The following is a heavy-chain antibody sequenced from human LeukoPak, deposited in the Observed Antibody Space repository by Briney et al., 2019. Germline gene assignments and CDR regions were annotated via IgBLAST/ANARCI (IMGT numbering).Heavy chain of an antibody. V-gene: IGHV3-30-3*01. CDR3: ARDRIAVAGLPPNFDY. Sequence: GGSLRLSCAASGFTFSSYAMHWVRQAPGKGLEWVAVISYDGSNKYYADSVKGRFTISRDNSKNTLYLQMNSLRAEDTAVYYCARDRIAVAGLPPNFDYWGQGTLVTVSS. CDR1: GFTFSSYA. J-gene: IGHJ4*02. D-gene: IGHD6-19*01. CDR2: ISYDGSNK.